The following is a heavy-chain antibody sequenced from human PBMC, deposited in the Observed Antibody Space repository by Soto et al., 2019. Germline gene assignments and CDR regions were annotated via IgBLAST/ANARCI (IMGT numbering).Heavy chain of an antibody. CDR1: GESVSSGSGS. J-gene: IGHJ4*02. CDR3: ARLVGGFAR. CDR2: TYYRSKWYS. D-gene: IGHD2-2*01. Sequence: QVQLQQSGPGLVKPSQSLSLTCDISGESVSSGSGSWNWIRQSPSRGLEWLGRTYYRSKWYSDYAISVRGRVTITSDTSKNNFSLQLNSVTPEDTAMYYCARLVGGFARWGQGTLVTVSS. V-gene: IGHV6-1*01.